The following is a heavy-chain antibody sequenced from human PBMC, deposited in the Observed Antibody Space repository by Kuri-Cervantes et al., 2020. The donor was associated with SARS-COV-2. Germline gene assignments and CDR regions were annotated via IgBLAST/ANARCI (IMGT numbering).Heavy chain of an antibody. Sequence: GGSLRLSCKGSGYSFTSYWIGWVRQMPGKGLEWMGIIYPGDSDTRYSPSFLGQVSISADKSISTAYLQWSSLKASDTAMYYCARSGRGYYYYGMDVWGQGTTGTDSS. CDR3: ARSGRGYYYYGMDV. D-gene: IGHD3-10*01. V-gene: IGHV5-51*01. CDR2: IYPGDSDT. J-gene: IGHJ6*02. CDR1: GYSFTSYW.